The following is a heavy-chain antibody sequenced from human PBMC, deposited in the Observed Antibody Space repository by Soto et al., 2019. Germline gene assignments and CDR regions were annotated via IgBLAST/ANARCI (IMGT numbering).Heavy chain of an antibody. J-gene: IGHJ4*02. Sequence: GGSLRLSCAASGFTVSSDYMSWVRQAPGKGLEWVSVIYSGGGTYYADSVKGRFTISRDNSKNTLYLQMNSLRVEDTGVYYCARSIVGALSYWGQGTLVTVSS. CDR3: ARSIVGALSY. D-gene: IGHD1-26*01. V-gene: IGHV3-66*01. CDR1: GFTVSSDY. CDR2: IYSGGGT.